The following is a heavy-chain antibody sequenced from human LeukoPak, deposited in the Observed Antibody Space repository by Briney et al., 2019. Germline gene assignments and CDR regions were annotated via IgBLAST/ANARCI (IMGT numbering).Heavy chain of an antibody. CDR2: ISGSGGST. V-gene: IGHV3-23*01. Sequence: GGSLRLSCAASGFTFSSYAMSWVRQAPGKGLEWVSAISGSGGSTYYADSVKGRFTISRDNSKNTLYLQMNSLRAEDTAVYYCVKDAPDIVVVVAAGYYFDYWGQGTLVTVSS. D-gene: IGHD2-15*01. J-gene: IGHJ4*02. CDR1: GFTFSSYA. CDR3: VKDAPDIVVVVAAGYYFDY.